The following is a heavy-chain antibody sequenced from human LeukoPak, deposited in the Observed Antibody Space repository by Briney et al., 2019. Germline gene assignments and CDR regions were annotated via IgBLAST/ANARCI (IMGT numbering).Heavy chain of an antibody. CDR3: ARSGWTRAETHWYFDL. J-gene: IGHJ2*01. CDR2: FYYSGST. V-gene: IGHV4-31*03. D-gene: IGHD3/OR15-3a*01. Sequence: SETLSLTCTVSGGSISSGGYYWSWIRQHTGKGLEWIGYFYYSGSTDYNPSLKSRVTISVDTSKNQFSLKLSSVTAADTAIYYWARSGWTRAETHWYFDLWGRGTLVTVSS. CDR1: GGSISSGGYY.